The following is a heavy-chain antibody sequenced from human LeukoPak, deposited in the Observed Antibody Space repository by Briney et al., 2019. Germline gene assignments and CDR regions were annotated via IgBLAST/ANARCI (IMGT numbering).Heavy chain of an antibody. CDR2: ISGSGGST. CDR1: GFTFSSYA. V-gene: IGHV3-23*01. CDR3: AKDLVRYDDVGTPDY. D-gene: IGHD3-22*01. J-gene: IGHJ4*02. Sequence: GGSLRLSXAASGFTFSSYAMSWVRQAPGKGLEWVSAISGSGGSTYYADSVKGRFTISRDNSKNTLYLQMNSLRAEDTAVYYCAKDLVRYDDVGTPDYWGQGTLVTVSS.